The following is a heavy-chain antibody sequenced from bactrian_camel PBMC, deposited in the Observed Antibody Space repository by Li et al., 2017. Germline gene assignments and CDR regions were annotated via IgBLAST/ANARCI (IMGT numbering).Heavy chain of an antibody. Sequence: QLVESGGGLVQHGGSLRLSCAASGFTFDDCAMGWVRQAPGKGLEWVTSINGGGSATTYTDSVKGRFTISQDIAKNTLYLQLNSLKIEDTAMYYCTKDSLLCVGTQSCRKGQGTQVTVS. CDR1: GFTFDDCA. D-gene: IGHD1*01. CDR2: INGGGSAT. V-gene: IGHV3S36*01. J-gene: IGHJ4*01.